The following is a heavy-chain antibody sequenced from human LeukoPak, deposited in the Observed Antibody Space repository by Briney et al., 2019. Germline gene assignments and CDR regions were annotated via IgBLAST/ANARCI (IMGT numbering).Heavy chain of an antibody. CDR2: IYYSGST. Sequence: SETLSLTCTVSGGSISSSSYYWGWIRQPPGKGLEWIGSIYYSGSTYYNPSLKSRVTISVDTSKNQFSLKLSSVTAADTAVYYCARVDSAYYFAYWGQGTLVTVSS. CDR1: GGSISSSSYY. CDR3: ARVDSAYYFAY. J-gene: IGHJ4*02. V-gene: IGHV4-39*01. D-gene: IGHD5-18*01.